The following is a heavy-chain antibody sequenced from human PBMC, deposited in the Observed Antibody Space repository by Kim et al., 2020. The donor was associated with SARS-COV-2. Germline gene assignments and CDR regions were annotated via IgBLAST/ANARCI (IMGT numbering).Heavy chain of an antibody. CDR1: GYRFTTHW. CDR3: ARILPGSYYFGMDV. V-gene: IGHV5-51*01. D-gene: IGHD3-10*01. Sequence: GESLKISCEASGYRFTTHWIGWVRQTPGKGLEWMGIIDPADSETRYSPSFQGQVTISVDKSTTTAYLQWSSLKASDTAIYYCARILPGSYYFGMDVWGQG. CDR2: IDPADSET. J-gene: IGHJ6*02.